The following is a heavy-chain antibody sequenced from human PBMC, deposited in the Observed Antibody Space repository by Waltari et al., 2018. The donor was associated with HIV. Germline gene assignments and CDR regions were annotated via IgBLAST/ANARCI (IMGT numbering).Heavy chain of an antibody. V-gene: IGHV3-9*01. CDR1: GFTFDDYA. Sequence: EMQLVESGGGLVQPGRSLRLSCAASGFTFDDYAMHWVRQAPGKGLEWVSGISWNSNSRGYADSVKGRFTVSRDNANNFVYLQMNSLRDDDTAFYYCAKDITSGWSYWYFDLWGRGTLVTVSS. D-gene: IGHD6-19*01. CDR3: AKDITSGWSYWYFDL. J-gene: IGHJ2*01. CDR2: ISWNSNSR.